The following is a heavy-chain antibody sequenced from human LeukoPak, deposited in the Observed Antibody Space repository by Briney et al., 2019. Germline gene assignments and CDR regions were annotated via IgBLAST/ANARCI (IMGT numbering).Heavy chain of an antibody. J-gene: IGHJ4*02. V-gene: IGHV4-39*07. CDR3: ARTLRGYSYGLGFDY. CDR2: IYYSGST. CDR1: GGPISSSSYY. Sequence: PSETLSLTCTVSGGPISSSSYYWGWIRQPPGTGLEWIGSIYYSGSTYYNPSLKSRVTISVDTSKNQFSLKLSSVTAADTAVYYCARTLRGYSYGLGFDYWGQGTLVTVSS. D-gene: IGHD5-18*01.